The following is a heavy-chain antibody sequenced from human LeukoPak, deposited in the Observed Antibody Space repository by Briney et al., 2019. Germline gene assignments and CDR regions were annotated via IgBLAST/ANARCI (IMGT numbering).Heavy chain of an antibody. V-gene: IGHV3-7*02. CDR1: GFTFSSYW. CDR2: INRYGSEK. J-gene: IGHJ5*02. Sequence: GGSLRLSCAASGFTFSSYWMSWVRQAPGKGLEWVANINRYGSEKYYVDSVKGRFTISRDNAKNSLYLQMNSLRAEDTAVYYCASQSFGRFDPWGQGTRVTVSS. D-gene: IGHD3-16*01. CDR3: ASQSFGRFDP.